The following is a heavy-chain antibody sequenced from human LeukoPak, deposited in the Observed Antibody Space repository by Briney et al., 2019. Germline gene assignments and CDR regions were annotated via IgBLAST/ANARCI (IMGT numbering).Heavy chain of an antibody. D-gene: IGHD3-9*01. CDR1: GGSFSGYY. CDR3: AKWLDFDWLLPDY. J-gene: IGHJ4*02. Sequence: SETLSLTCAVYGGSFSGYYWSWIRQPPGKGLEWIGEINHSGSTNYNPSLKSRVTISVDTSKNQFSLKLSSVTAADTAVYYCAKWLDFDWLLPDYWGQGTLVTVSS. V-gene: IGHV4-34*01. CDR2: INHSGST.